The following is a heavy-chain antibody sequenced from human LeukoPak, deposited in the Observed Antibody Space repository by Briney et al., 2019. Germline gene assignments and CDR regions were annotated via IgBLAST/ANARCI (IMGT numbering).Heavy chain of an antibody. D-gene: IGHD3-16*02. V-gene: IGHV1-18*01. J-gene: IGHJ4*02. Sequence: GASVKVSCKASGYIFTNYAISWVRQAPGQGLVWMGWISTYNGNTKNAQKLQGRVTMTTDTSTSTAYMELRTLRSDDTAVYYCARADTVRLGELSHFDYWGQGTLVTVSS. CDR1: GYIFTNYA. CDR3: ARADTVRLGELSHFDY. CDR2: ISTYNGNT.